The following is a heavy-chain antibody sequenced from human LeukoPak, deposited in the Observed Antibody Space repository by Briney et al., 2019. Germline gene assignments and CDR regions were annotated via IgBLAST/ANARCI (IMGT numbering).Heavy chain of an antibody. CDR3: ARLVVASTHYYYYYMDV. CDR2: RKPNSGNT. V-gene: IGHV1-8*03. D-gene: IGHD2-15*01. J-gene: IGHJ6*03. CDR1: VYTFTTYD. Sequence: GASVRVSSTPSVYTFTTYDIKWVRQAAGQGREWRGWRKPNSGNTGYAQQFQGRVTITRNTSISTAYMDLSSLRSEDTAVYYCARLVVASTHYYYYYMDVWGKGTTVTVSS.